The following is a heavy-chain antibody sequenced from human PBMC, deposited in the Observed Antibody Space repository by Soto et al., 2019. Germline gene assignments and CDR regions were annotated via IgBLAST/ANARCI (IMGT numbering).Heavy chain of an antibody. CDR3: AREYSGVATPRYYYYYYMDV. CDR2: ISYSGGST. CDR1: GFTFSSYG. D-gene: IGHD5-12*01. V-gene: IGHV3-30*03. J-gene: IGHJ6*03. Sequence: PGGSLRLSCAASGFTFSSYGMHWVRQAPGKGLERVAVISYSGGSTYYADSVKGRFTISRDNSKSTLYLQMNSLRAEDTAVYYCAREYSGVATPRYYYYYYMDVWGKGTTVTVSS.